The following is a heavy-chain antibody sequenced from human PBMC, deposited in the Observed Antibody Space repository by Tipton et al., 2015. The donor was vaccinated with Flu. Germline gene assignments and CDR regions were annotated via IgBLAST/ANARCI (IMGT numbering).Heavy chain of an antibody. V-gene: IGHV3-53*01. CDR1: GFSVSTNY. D-gene: IGHD6-13*01. Sequence: VQLVQSGGGLIQPGGSLRLSCVASGFSVSTNYMTWVRQAPGKGLEWVSIIYSGVNTYYADSVTGRFTISRDNSQNIVYLQMNSLRADDTAVYYCARVVRPRNYYDSWGQGTLVTVSS. CDR3: ARVVRPRNYYDS. J-gene: IGHJ4*02. CDR2: IYSGVNT.